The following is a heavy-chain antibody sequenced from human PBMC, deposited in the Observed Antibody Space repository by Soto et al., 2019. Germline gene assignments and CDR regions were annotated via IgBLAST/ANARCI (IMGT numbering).Heavy chain of an antibody. CDR2: ITSSSRTI. Sequence: EVQLVESGGGLVQPGGSLRLSCAASGFTFSDYTMNWVRQAPGKGLEWLSCITSSSRTIYYADSVKGRFTISRDNARNSLYLQMNSLRDEETAVYYCARSVLYYYSWVGNFWGQGTMVTVSS. CDR1: GFTFSDYT. CDR3: ARSVLYYYSWVGNF. J-gene: IGHJ4*02. D-gene: IGHD3-10*01. V-gene: IGHV3-48*02.